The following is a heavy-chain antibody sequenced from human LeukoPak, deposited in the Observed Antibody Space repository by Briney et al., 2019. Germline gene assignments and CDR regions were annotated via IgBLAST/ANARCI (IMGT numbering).Heavy chain of an antibody. CDR1: GFTFSSYG. D-gene: IGHD3-22*01. V-gene: IGHV3-30*02. J-gene: IGHJ4*02. Sequence: GGSLRLSCAASGFTFSSYGMHWVRQAPGKGLEWVAFIRYDGSNKYYADSVKGRFTISRDNSKNTLYLQMNSLRAEDTAVYYCAKLTRVYDSSGYLDYWGQGTLVTVSS. CDR2: IRYDGSNK. CDR3: AKLTRVYDSSGYLDY.